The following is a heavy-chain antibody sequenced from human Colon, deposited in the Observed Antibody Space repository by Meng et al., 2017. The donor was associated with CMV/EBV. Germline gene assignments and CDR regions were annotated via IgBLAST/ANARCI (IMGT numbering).Heavy chain of an antibody. D-gene: IGHD3-16*01. CDR3: AKGLSASQYYFDS. CDR2: VSVRGGDT. V-gene: IGHV3-23*01. J-gene: IGHJ4*02. CDR1: GFTFSNYV. Sequence: GESLKISCAASGFTFSNYVMRWVRQAPGKGLEWVSTVSVRGGDTYYADSVKGRFTVSRDNSKNTLYLQMNSLRAEDTAVYYCAKGLSASQYYFDSWGQGTLVTVSS.